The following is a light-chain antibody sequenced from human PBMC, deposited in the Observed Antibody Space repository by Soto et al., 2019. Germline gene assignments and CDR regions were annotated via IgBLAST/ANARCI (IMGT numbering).Light chain of an antibody. CDR2: AAS. V-gene: IGKV1-39*01. CDR1: QSISDY. Sequence: DIQMTQSPSSLSASVGDRVTITCRASQSISDYLNWYQQKVGKAPKLLIYAASTLQSGIPSRFSGSGSGTDFTLTINSLQPEDFATYYCQQTYTTHQTFGPGTKRKIK. J-gene: IGKJ2*01. CDR3: QQTYTTHQT.